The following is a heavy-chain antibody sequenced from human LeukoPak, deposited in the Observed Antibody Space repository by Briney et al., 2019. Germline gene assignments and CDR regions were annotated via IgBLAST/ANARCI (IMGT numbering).Heavy chain of an antibody. Sequence: GGSLRLSCAASGFTFSSYAMHWVRQAPGKGLEWVAVISYDGSNKYYADSVKGRFTISRDNSKNTLYLQMNSLRAEDTAVYYCARLVRWLQYFDYWGQGTLVTVSS. CDR2: ISYDGSNK. CDR1: GFTFSSYA. V-gene: IGHV3-30*04. J-gene: IGHJ4*02. CDR3: ARLVRWLQYFDY. D-gene: IGHD5-24*01.